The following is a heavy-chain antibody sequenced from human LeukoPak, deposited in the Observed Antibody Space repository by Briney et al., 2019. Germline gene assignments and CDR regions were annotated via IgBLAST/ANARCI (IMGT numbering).Heavy chain of an antibody. D-gene: IGHD5/OR15-5a*01. CDR1: GYSFSSYW. CDR2: IYPGDSDT. J-gene: IGHJ4*02. CDR3: ARLGDPNVYYFDY. Sequence: PGESLKISCKGSGYSFSSYWIGWVRQMPGKGLEWMGIIYPGDSDTRYSPSFQGQVTISADKSFSTAYLQWSSLKASDTAMYYCARLGDPNVYYFDYWGQGTLVTVSS. V-gene: IGHV5-51*01.